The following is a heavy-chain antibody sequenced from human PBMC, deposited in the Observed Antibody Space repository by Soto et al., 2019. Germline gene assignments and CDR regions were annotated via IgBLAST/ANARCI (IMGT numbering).Heavy chain of an antibody. V-gene: IGHV3-48*01. J-gene: IGHJ1*01. CDR3: AREYYGDYTEYFQH. CDR1: GFTFSSYS. Sequence: GESLKISCAASGFTFSSYSMNWVRQAPGKGLEWVSYISSSSSTIYYADSVKGRFTISRDNAKNSLYLQMNSLRAEDTAVYYCAREYYGDYTEYFQHWGQGTLVTVSS. D-gene: IGHD4-17*01. CDR2: ISSSSSTI.